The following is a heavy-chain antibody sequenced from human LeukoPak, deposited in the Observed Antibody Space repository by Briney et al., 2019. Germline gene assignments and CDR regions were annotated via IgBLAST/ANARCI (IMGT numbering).Heavy chain of an antibody. CDR3: ARGATDQDWFDP. CDR1: GGSISSGSYY. V-gene: IGHV4-61*02. Sequence: PSQTPSLTCTVSGGSISSGSYYWSWIRQPAGKGLEWIGRIYTSGSTNYNPSLKSRVTISVDTSKNQFSLKLSSVTAADTAVYYCARGATDQDWFDPWGQGTLVTVSS. CDR2: IYTSGST. J-gene: IGHJ5*02.